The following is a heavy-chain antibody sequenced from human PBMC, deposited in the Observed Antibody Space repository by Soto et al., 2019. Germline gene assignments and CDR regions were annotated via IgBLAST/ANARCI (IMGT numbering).Heavy chain of an antibody. CDR1: GYNFAGYW. V-gene: IGHV5-51*01. CDR3: ARGGVSTRTFDY. CDR2: IYPSDSDT. Sequence: PGESLKISCKGSGYNFAGYWIAWVRQMPGKGLELMGIIYPSDSDTRYRPSFQGQVTISADKSISSVYLQWSSLRASDTAMYYCARGGVSTRTFDYWGQGTPVTVSS. D-gene: IGHD3-3*01. J-gene: IGHJ4*02.